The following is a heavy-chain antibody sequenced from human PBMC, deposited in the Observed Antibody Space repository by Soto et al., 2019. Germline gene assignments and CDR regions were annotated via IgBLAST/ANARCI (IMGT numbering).Heavy chain of an antibody. J-gene: IGHJ2*01. Sequence: QVQLVQSGAEVKKPGASVKVSCKASGYTFINYGINWVRQPPGQGLEWMGWISVYNGNTHYGQKFQGRVTMTTDTSTSTASMELRSLRSDDTAVYYCARDVEDCGGNDWYFDLWGRGTLVTVSS. CDR2: ISVYNGNT. V-gene: IGHV1-18*01. CDR3: ARDVEDCGGNDWYFDL. CDR1: GYTFINYG. D-gene: IGHD4-17*01.